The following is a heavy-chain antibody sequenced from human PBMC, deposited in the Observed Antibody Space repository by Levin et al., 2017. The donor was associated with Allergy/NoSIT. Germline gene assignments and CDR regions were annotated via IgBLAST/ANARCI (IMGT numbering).Heavy chain of an antibody. D-gene: IGHD1-7*01. CDR2: IYYSGST. Sequence: PSETLSLTCTVSGGSISSYYWSWIRQPPGKGLEWIGYIYYSGSTNYNPSLKSRVTISVDTSKNQFSLKLSSVTAADTAVYYCAREENLEYFQHWGQGTLVTVSS. V-gene: IGHV4-59*01. CDR3: AREENLEYFQH. CDR1: GGSISSYY. J-gene: IGHJ1*01.